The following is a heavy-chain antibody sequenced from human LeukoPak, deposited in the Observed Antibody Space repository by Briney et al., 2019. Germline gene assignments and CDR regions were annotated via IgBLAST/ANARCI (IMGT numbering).Heavy chain of an antibody. Sequence: PGGSLRLSCVGSGFSFSSDWMHWVRQAPGKGLEYVSAISSNGGSTYYADSVKGRFTISRDNSKNTLYLQMSSLRAEDTAVYYCVKPLVPAAIGFDYWGQGTLVTVSS. V-gene: IGHV3-64D*06. CDR2: ISSNGGST. J-gene: IGHJ4*02. CDR3: VKPLVPAAIGFDY. D-gene: IGHD2-2*01. CDR1: GFSFSSDW.